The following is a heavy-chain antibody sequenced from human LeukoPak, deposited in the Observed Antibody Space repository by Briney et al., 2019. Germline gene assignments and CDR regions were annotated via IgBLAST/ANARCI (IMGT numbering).Heavy chain of an antibody. Sequence: ASVKVSCKASGYTFTTYTMNWVRQGPGQGLEWMGWISIYNGNKKYAQKFQGRVIMSTDTSTSTAYMELRSLRSDDTAVYYCARESTTRGGWFDPWGQGTLVTVSS. J-gene: IGHJ5*02. CDR3: ARESTTRGGWFDP. CDR1: GYTFTTYT. CDR2: ISIYNGNK. D-gene: IGHD2/OR15-2a*01. V-gene: IGHV1-18*01.